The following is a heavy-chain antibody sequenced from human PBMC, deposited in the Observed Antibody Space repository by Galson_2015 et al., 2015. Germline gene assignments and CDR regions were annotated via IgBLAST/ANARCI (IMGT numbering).Heavy chain of an antibody. CDR3: ARDSGITIFSVYGMDV. V-gene: IGHV1-18*01. Sequence: SVKVSCKASGYTFTSYGISWVRQAPGQGLEWMGWISAYNGNTNYAQKLQGRVTMTTDTSTSTAYMELRSLGSDDTAVYYCARDSGITIFSVYGMDVWGQGTTVTVSS. CDR2: ISAYNGNT. J-gene: IGHJ6*02. CDR1: GYTFTSYG. D-gene: IGHD3-9*01.